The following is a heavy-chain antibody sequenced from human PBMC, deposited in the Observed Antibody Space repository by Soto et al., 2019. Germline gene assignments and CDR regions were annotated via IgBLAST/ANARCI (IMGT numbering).Heavy chain of an antibody. J-gene: IGHJ6*03. V-gene: IGHV1-3*01. Sequence: GASVKVSCKASGYTFTSYATHWVRQAPGQRLEWMGWINAGNGNTKYSQKFQGRVTITRDTSASTAYMELSSLRSEDTAVYYCAREESPDYYYYYMDVWGKGTTVTVSS. D-gene: IGHD3-10*01. CDR3: AREESPDYYYYYMDV. CDR1: GYTFTSYA. CDR2: INAGNGNT.